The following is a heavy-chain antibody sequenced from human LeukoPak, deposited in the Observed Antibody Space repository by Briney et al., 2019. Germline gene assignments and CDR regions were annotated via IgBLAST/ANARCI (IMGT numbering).Heavy chain of an antibody. Sequence: GRSLRLSCAASGFTFSSYAMHWVRQAPGKGLEWVAVISYDGSNKYYADSVKGRFTISRDNSKNTLYLQMNSLRAEDTAVYYCARDADRGTDYWGQGTLVTVSS. D-gene: IGHD3-22*01. V-gene: IGHV3-30*04. CDR3: ARDADRGTDY. J-gene: IGHJ4*02. CDR1: GFTFSSYA. CDR2: ISYDGSNK.